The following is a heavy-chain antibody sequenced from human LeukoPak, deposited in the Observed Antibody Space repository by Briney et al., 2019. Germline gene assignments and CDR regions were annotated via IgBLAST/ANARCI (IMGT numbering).Heavy chain of an antibody. CDR1: GGSISSSSSY. J-gene: IGHJ4*02. CDR2: IYYSGST. D-gene: IGHD2-2*02. V-gene: IGHV4-39*07. Sequence: SETLSLTCTVSGGSISSSSSYWGWIRQPPGKGLEWIGSIYYSGSTYYNPSLKSRVTISIDSSKNQFSLRLSSVTAADTAVYYCARVLVPDAIYFDYWGQGTLVTVSS. CDR3: ARVLVPDAIYFDY.